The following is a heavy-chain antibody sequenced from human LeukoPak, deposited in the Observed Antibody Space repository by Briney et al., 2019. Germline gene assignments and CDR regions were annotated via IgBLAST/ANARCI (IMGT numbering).Heavy chain of an antibody. CDR3: ARSNSWRVGESDY. Sequence: PSETLSLTCTVSGGSISSSSYYWGWIRQPPGKGLEWIGSIYYSGRTYYNPSLKSRVTISVDTSKNQFSLKLSSVTAADTAVYYCARSNSWRVGESDYWGQGTLVTVSS. CDR1: GGSISSSSYY. V-gene: IGHV4-39*07. J-gene: IGHJ4*02. D-gene: IGHD3-10*01. CDR2: IYYSGRT.